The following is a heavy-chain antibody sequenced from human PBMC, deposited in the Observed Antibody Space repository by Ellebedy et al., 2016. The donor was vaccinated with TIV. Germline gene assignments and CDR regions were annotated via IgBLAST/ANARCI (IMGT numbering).Heavy chain of an antibody. D-gene: IGHD3-9*01. Sequence: GESLKISCAASGFTFSSYAMSWVRQAPGKGLEWVSAISGSGGSTYYADSVKGRFTISRDNSKNTLYLQMNSLRAEDTAVYYCARDKYYDILTGFYTHHYGLDVWGQGTSVTVSS. J-gene: IGHJ6*02. CDR3: ARDKYYDILTGFYTHHYGLDV. V-gene: IGHV3-23*01. CDR2: ISGSGGST. CDR1: GFTFSSYA.